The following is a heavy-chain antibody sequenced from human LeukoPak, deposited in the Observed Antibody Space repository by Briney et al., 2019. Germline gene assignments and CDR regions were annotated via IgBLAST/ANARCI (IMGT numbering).Heavy chain of an antibody. CDR1: GFTFSSYE. D-gene: IGHD6-13*01. Sequence: PGGSLRLSCAASGFTFSSYEMNWVRQAPGKGLERVSYISSSGSTIYYADSVKGRFTISRDNAKNSLYLQMNSLRAEDTAVYYCAREQPGAYSSSWYGETPGTLDYWGQGTLVTVSS. V-gene: IGHV3-48*03. CDR2: ISSSGSTI. J-gene: IGHJ4*02. CDR3: AREQPGAYSSSWYGETPGTLDY.